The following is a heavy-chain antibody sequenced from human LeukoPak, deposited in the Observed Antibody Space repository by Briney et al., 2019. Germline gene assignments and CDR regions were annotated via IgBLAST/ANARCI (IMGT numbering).Heavy chain of an antibody. CDR1: GYNFPNYW. Sequence: GESLKISCKGSGYNFPNYWIGWVRQMPGKGLEWMWIIYPGDSDTRYSPSFQGLVTISADKSISTAYLQWSSLKASDTAMYYCTRGDSSTWYEYWGQGTLVTVSS. CDR3: TRGDSSTWYEY. J-gene: IGHJ4*02. D-gene: IGHD6-13*01. CDR2: IYPGDSDT. V-gene: IGHV5-51*01.